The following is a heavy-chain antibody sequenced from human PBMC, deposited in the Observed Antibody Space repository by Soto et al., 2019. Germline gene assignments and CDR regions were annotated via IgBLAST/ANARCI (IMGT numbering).Heavy chain of an antibody. Sequence: PGGSLRLSCAASGFTFSSYGMHWVRQAPGKGLEWVAVISYDGSNKYYADSVKGRFTISRDNSKNTLYLQMNSLRAEDTAVYYCAKEREEMATQYGMDVWGQGTTVTV. CDR3: AKEREEMATQYGMDV. CDR2: ISYDGSNK. D-gene: IGHD5-12*01. CDR1: GFTFSSYG. J-gene: IGHJ6*02. V-gene: IGHV3-30*18.